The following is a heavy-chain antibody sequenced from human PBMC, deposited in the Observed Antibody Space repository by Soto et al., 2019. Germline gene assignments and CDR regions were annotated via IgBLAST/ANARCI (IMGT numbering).Heavy chain of an antibody. J-gene: IGHJ5*02. CDR3: ARGIAAAGTKRFDP. CDR2: IYYTVTT. D-gene: IGHD6-13*01. CDR1: GASVSSGSYY. V-gene: IGHV4-39*01. Sequence: SETLSLTCTVSGASVSSGSYYWVWIRQPPEKDLEWIGSIYYTVTTYYNPSLESRVTISVDTSKNQFSLRLSSVTAADTAVYYCARGIAAAGTKRFDPWGQGSLVTVSS.